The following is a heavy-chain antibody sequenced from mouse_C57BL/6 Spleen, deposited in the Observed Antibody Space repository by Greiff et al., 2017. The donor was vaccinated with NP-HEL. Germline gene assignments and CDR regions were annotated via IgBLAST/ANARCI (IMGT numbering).Heavy chain of an antibody. CDR1: GYTFTSYW. Sequence: QVQLQQPGAELVMPGASVKLSCKASGYTFTSYWMHWVKQRPGQGLEWIGEIDPSDSYTKYNQKFKGKSTLTVDKSSSTAYMQLSSLTSEDSAVYYCARMGDCSSFAYWGQGTLVTVSA. CDR2: IDPSDSYT. CDR3: ARMGDCSSFAY. J-gene: IGHJ3*01. V-gene: IGHV1-69*01. D-gene: IGHD1-1*01.